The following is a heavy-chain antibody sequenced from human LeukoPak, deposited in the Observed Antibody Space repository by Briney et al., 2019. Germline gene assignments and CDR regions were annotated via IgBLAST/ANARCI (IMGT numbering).Heavy chain of an antibody. Sequence: GGSLRLXCAASGFTFSSYWMSWVRQAPGKGLEWVANIIQDGSEKYYVDAVKGRFTISRDNAKNSLYLQMNSLRAEDTAVYYCASSSGRSSYWGQGTLVTVSS. D-gene: IGHD1-26*01. V-gene: IGHV3-7*01. CDR1: GFTFSSYW. J-gene: IGHJ4*02. CDR2: IIQDGSEK. CDR3: ASSSGRSSY.